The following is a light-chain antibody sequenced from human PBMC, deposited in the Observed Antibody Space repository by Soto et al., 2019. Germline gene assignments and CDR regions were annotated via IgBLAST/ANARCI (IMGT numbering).Light chain of an antibody. CDR3: QQYGTSPLT. V-gene: IGKV3-20*01. CDR2: GAS. CDR1: QSVSNNY. J-gene: IGKJ1*01. Sequence: EIVLTQSPGTLSLSPGERATLSCRASQSVSNNYLAWCQQKPGQAPRLLIYGASSRATGIPDRFSGSGSGTDFTLTVSRLEPEDFPVYYCQQYGTSPLTFGQGTKVDIK.